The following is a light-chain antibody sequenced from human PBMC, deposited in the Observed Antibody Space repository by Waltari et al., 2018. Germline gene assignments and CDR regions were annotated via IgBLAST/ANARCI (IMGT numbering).Light chain of an antibody. CDR3: ATWDDSRRMV. Sequence: QSVLTPPPSASGTPGPRAPTPCSGHRSNIGHNYLYWDQHPPGTAPKLLIYRNNQRPSGVPDRFSGSKSGTSAPLAINGLRSEDEADYYCATWDDSRRMVFGGGTVLTVL. V-gene: IGLV1-47*01. J-gene: IGLJ3*02. CDR2: RNN. CDR1: RSNIGHNY.